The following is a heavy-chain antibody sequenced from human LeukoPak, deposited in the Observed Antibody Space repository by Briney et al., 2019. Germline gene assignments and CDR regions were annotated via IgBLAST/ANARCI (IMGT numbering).Heavy chain of an antibody. V-gene: IGHV5-51*01. CDR1: GYSFTSYW. D-gene: IGHD6-13*01. CDR3: ARHENLGYSSSWYFGPHDDAFDI. Sequence: KSGESLKISCKGSGYSFTSYWIGWVRQMPGKGLEWMGIIYPGDSDTRYSPSFQGQVTISADKSISTAYLQWSSLKASDTAMYYCARHENLGYSSSWYFGPHDDAFDIWGQGTMVTVSS. J-gene: IGHJ3*02. CDR2: IYPGDSDT.